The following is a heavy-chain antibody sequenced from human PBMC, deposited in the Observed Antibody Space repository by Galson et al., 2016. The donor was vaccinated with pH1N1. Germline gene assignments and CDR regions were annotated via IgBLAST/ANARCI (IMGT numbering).Heavy chain of an antibody. J-gene: IGHJ2*01. CDR2: IYYSGST. CDR1: GGSISSHY. V-gene: IGHV4-59*11. CDR3: ASGDYEIFDGSHKTWYFGL. Sequence: SETLSLTCTVSGGSISSHYWSWIRQPPGKGLEWIGYIYYSGSTDYNSSLKSRVTISVDTSTNQFSLKLSSVTAAATAVYFCASGDYEIFDGSHKTWYFGLWGRGTLVTDSS. D-gene: IGHD3-9*01.